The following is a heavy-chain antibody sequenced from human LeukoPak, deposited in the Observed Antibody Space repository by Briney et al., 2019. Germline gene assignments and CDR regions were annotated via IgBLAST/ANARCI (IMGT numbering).Heavy chain of an antibody. Sequence: GGSLRLSCAASGFTFSSYWMSWVRQAPGKGLEWVANIKQDGSEKYYVDSVKGRFTISRDNAKNSLYLQMNSLRAEDTAVYYCARDLTAMAPGFDYWGQGTLVTVSS. CDR2: IKQDGSEK. V-gene: IGHV3-7*01. D-gene: IGHD5-18*01. CDR3: ARDLTAMAPGFDY. J-gene: IGHJ4*02. CDR1: GFTFSSYW.